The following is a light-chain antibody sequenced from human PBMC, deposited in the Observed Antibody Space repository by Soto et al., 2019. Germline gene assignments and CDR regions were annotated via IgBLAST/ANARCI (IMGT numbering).Light chain of an antibody. CDR2: VTS. CDR1: QTISSF. V-gene: IGKV1-39*01. Sequence: DIQMTQSPSSLSASVGDRVTITCRANQTISSFLNWFQQKPGKAPKALIYVTSSLQSGVPIRFSGSGSGTDYTLTISSLQREDLATYYCQQSLRIPYTFGQGTKLEI. J-gene: IGKJ2*01. CDR3: QQSLRIPYT.